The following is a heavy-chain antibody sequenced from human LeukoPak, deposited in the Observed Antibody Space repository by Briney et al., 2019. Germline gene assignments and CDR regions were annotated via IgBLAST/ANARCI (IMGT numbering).Heavy chain of an antibody. CDR1: GFTVSSNY. V-gene: IGHV3-66*01. Sequence: GGSLRLSCAASGFTVSSNYMSWVRQAPGKGLEWVSVIYSGGSTYYADSVKGRFTISRDNSKNTLYLQMNSLRAEDTAVYYCAKNGEAVAGNFDYWGQGTLVTVSS. CDR3: AKNGEAVAGNFDY. CDR2: IYSGGST. D-gene: IGHD6-19*01. J-gene: IGHJ4*02.